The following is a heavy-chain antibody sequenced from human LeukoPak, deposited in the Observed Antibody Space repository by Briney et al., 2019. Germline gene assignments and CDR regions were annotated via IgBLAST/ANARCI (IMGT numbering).Heavy chain of an antibody. J-gene: IGHJ4*02. Sequence: ASVKVSCKISDHTFSSDGFTWVRQAPGKGLEWMGWINVYNGKTDYAHKFQGRVTMTTDTSTNTAYMDLRSLRSDNTAMYYCANRGQQLYDYWGQGTLVTVSS. CDR1: DHTFSSDG. CDR3: ANRGQQLYDY. CDR2: INVYNGKT. V-gene: IGHV1-18*01. D-gene: IGHD6-13*01.